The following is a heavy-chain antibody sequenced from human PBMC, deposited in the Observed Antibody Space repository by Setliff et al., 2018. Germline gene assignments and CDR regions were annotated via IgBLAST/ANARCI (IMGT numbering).Heavy chain of an antibody. CDR3: AREFGVAARRNATGGEYFQH. D-gene: IGHD6-6*01. CDR1: GFTFTSYG. Sequence: PGGSLRLSCATSGFTFTSYGMHWVRQAPGKGLEWVAVIWYDGSNRYYSDSVKGRFIISRDNSKNTLFLQMNSLRADDTAVYFCAREFGVAARRNATGGEYFQHWGQGTLVTVSS. J-gene: IGHJ1*01. V-gene: IGHV3-33*01. CDR2: IWYDGSNR.